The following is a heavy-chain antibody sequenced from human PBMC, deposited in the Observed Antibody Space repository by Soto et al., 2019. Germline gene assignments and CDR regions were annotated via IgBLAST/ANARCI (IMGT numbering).Heavy chain of an antibody. Sequence: GGSLRLSCAASGFTFSSYSMNWVRQAPGKGLEWVSSISSSSSYIYYADSVKGRFTISRDNAKNSLYLQMNSLRAEDTAVYYCASLLVTPLPYGMDVWGQGTTVTVSS. D-gene: IGHD2-21*02. J-gene: IGHJ6*02. V-gene: IGHV3-21*01. CDR3: ASLLVTPLPYGMDV. CDR2: ISSSSSYI. CDR1: GFTFSSYS.